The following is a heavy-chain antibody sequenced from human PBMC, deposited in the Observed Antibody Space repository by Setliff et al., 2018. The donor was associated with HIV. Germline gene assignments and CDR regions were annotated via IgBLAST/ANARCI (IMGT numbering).Heavy chain of an antibody. J-gene: IGHJ4*02. V-gene: IGHV1-69*04. CDR3: ARDREYYYDNSGSPSLDY. CDR1: GYNFITFG. CDR2: IIPILGIA. D-gene: IGHD3-22*01. Sequence: ASVKVSCKASGYNFITFGINWVRQAPGQGLEWMGRIIPILGIANYAQKFQGRVTITADKSTSTAYMELSSLRSEDTAVYYCARDREYYYDNSGSPSLDYWGQGTLVTVSS.